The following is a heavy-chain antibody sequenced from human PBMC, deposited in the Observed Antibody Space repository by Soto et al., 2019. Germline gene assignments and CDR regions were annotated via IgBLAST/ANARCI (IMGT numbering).Heavy chain of an antibody. Sequence: GGSLRLSCAASGFTFSSYWMSWVRQAPGKGLEWVANIKQDGSEKYYVDSVKGRFTISRDNAKNSLYLQMNSLRAEDTAVYYCARGLWFGAYYYYYYMDVWGKGTTVTVSS. CDR2: IKQDGSEK. CDR1: GFTFSSYW. D-gene: IGHD3-10*01. CDR3: ARGLWFGAYYYYYYMDV. V-gene: IGHV3-7*01. J-gene: IGHJ6*03.